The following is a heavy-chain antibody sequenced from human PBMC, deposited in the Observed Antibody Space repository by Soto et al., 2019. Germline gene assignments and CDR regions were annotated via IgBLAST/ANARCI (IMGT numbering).Heavy chain of an antibody. CDR3: ARTFITGTTWWFDP. D-gene: IGHD1-20*01. CDR2: IFSNDEK. J-gene: IGHJ5*02. V-gene: IGHV2-26*01. CDR1: GFSLSNARMG. Sequence: QVTLKESGPVLVKPTEPLTLTCTVSGFSLSNARMGVSWIRQPPGKALEWLAHIFSNDEKSYSTSLKSRLTISKDTSKSQVVLTMTNMDPVDTATYYCARTFITGTTWWFDPWGQGTLVTVSS.